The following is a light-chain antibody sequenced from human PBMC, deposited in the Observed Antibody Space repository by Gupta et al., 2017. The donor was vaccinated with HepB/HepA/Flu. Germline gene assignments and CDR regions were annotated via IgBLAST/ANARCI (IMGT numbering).Light chain of an antibody. Sequence: EIVLTQSPGTLSSSPGERATLSCRASQSVSSSYLAWYQQKPGQAPRLLIYGASSRATGIPDRFSGSGSGTDFTLTISRLEPEDFAVYYCQQYGSSPLFGPGTKVDIK. V-gene: IGKV3-20*01. CDR3: QQYGSSPL. CDR2: GAS. J-gene: IGKJ3*01. CDR1: QSVSSSY.